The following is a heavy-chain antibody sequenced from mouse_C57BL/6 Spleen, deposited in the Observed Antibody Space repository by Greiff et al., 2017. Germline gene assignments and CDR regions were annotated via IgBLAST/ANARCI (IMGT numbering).Heavy chain of an antibody. D-gene: IGHD1-1*01. J-gene: IGHJ4*01. Sequence: EVKLQESGGGLVQPGGSMKLSCAASGFTFSDAWMDWVRQSPEKGLEWVAEIRNKANNHATYYAESVKGRFTISRDDSKSSVYLQMNSLRAEDTGIYYCTGSATVVATRAMDYWGQGTSVTVSS. V-gene: IGHV6-6*01. CDR2: IRNKANNHAT. CDR1: GFTFSDAW. CDR3: TGSATVVATRAMDY.